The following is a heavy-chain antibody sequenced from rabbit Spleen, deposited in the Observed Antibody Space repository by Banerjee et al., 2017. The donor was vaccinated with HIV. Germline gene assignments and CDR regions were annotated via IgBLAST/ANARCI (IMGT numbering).Heavy chain of an antibody. V-gene: IGHV1S40*01. J-gene: IGHJ4*01. D-gene: IGHD1-1*01. CDR1: GFSFSSGYY. CDR3: ARLSSGAFNL. CDR2: IDIGSSGFT. Sequence: QSLEESGGDLVKPGASLTLTCTASGFSFSSGYYMCWVRQAPGKGLEWIACIDIGSSGFTYFATWAKGRFTCSKTSSTTVTLQMTRLTAADTATYFCARLSSGAFNLWGPGTLVTVS.